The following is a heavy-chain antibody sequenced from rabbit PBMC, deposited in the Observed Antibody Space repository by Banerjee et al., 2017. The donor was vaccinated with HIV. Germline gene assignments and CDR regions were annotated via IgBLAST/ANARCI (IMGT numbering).Heavy chain of an antibody. CDR1: GFSFSSSDY. CDR2: IYAGSTGRT. J-gene: IGHJ4*01. D-gene: IGHD1-1*01. V-gene: IGHV1S40*01. CDR3: ARCDSNTCYAFDL. Sequence: QSLEESGGDLVKPEGSLTLTCTASGFSFSSSDYICWVRQAPGKGLEWIACIYAGSTGRTTYANWAEGRFPISRTSSTTVTLQMTSLTAADTAPYFCARCDSNTCYAFDLWGPGTLVTVS.